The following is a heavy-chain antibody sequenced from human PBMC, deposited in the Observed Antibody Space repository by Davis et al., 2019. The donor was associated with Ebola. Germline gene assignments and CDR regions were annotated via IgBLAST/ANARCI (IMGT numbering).Heavy chain of an antibody. D-gene: IGHD1-14*01. CDR1: GFTFTSSA. CDR2: IVVGSVNT. J-gene: IGHJ4*01. Sequence: AASVKVSCKASGFTFTSSAMQWVRQARGQRLEWIGSIVVGSVNTNYAQKFQGRVTITRDMSTSTSYLDLNNLTFEDTAVYFCAASAGTVGKFDYWGQGSLVTVSP. CDR3: AASAGTVGKFDY. V-gene: IGHV1-58*02.